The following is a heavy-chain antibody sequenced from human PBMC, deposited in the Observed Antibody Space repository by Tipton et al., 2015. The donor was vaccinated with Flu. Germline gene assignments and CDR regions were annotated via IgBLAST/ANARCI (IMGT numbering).Heavy chain of an antibody. V-gene: IGHV3-7*01. J-gene: IGHJ6*02. CDR3: ASWTGELEGYYYGMDV. D-gene: IGHD3/OR15-3a*01. CDR1: GFTFSSYW. Sequence: SLRLSCAASGFTFSSYWMSWVRQAPGKGLEWVANIKQDGSEKYYVDSVKGRFTISRDNAKNSLYLQMNSLGAEDTAVCYCASWTGELEGYYYGMDVWGQGTTVTVSS. CDR2: IKQDGSEK.